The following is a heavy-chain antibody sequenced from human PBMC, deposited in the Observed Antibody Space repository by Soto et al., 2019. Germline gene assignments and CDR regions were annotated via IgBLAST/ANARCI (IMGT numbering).Heavy chain of an antibody. CDR3: AASIFYYGMDV. V-gene: IGHV5-51*01. CDR2: IYPGDSDT. CDR1: GYTFTNYW. J-gene: IGHJ6*02. Sequence: PRESLKISFKGSGYTFTNYWIGWVRQMPGKGLEWMGIIYPGDSDTKYNPSFQGQVTISADKSITTTYLQWSSLKASDTAIYYCAASIFYYGMDVWGQGTTVTVSS.